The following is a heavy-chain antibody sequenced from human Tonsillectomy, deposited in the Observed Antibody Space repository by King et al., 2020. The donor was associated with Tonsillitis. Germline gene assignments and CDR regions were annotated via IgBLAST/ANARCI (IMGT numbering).Heavy chain of an antibody. V-gene: IGHV1-2*02. CDR3: ARVATGGGYYFDY. CDR2: INPNSGCT. D-gene: IGHD7-27*01. J-gene: IGHJ4*02. CDR1: GSTFTGYY. Sequence: QLVQSWAEVKKPGASVRVSCKASGSTFTGYYMHWVRQAPGQGLDWMGWINPNSGCTNYAQKFQDRVTMTRDTSISPAYMGLSRLRSDDTAVYYCARVATGGGYYFDYWGQGTLVTVSS.